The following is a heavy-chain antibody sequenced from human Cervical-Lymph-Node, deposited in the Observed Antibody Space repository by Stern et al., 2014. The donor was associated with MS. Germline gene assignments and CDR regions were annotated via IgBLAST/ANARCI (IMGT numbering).Heavy chain of an antibody. CDR2: ISYSGST. Sequence: QVQLVESGPGLVKPSETLSLTCTVSGGSLSSHYWSWIRLPPGKGLEWIGYISYSGSTNYNPSLKSRVTISLDTSKNQFSLKLNSVTAADTAVYYCASHENKKFDYWGQGSLVTVSS. J-gene: IGHJ4*02. CDR3: ASHENKKFDY. V-gene: IGHV4-59*11. CDR1: GGSLSSHY. D-gene: IGHD1/OR15-1a*01.